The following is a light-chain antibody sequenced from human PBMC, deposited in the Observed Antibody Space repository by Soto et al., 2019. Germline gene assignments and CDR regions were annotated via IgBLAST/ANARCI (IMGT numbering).Light chain of an antibody. CDR3: QTWGTGIRV. Sequence: QSVLTQSPSASASLGASVKLTCTLSSGLSSYAIAWHQQQPEKGPRYLMKLNSDGSHSKGDGIPDRFSGSSSGAERYLPISSLQAEDEADYYCQTWGTGIRVFGGGTKLTVL. V-gene: IGLV4-69*01. CDR2: LNSDGSH. CDR1: SGLSSYA. J-gene: IGLJ3*02.